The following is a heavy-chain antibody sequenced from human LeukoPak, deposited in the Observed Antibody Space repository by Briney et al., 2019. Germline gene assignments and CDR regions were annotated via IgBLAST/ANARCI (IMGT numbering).Heavy chain of an antibody. CDR2: INPNSGGT. Sequence: ASVKVSCKASGYTFTGYYMHWVRQAPGQGLEWMGWINPNSGGTNYAQKFQGRVTMTRDTSISTAYMELSRLRSDDTAVYYCARGFRAARPMWWFDPWGQGTLVTVSS. CDR3: ARGFRAARPMWWFDP. V-gene: IGHV1-2*02. J-gene: IGHJ5*02. D-gene: IGHD6-6*01. CDR1: GYTFTGYY.